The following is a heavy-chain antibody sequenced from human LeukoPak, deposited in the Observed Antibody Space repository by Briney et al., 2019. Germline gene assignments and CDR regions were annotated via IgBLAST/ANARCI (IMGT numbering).Heavy chain of an antibody. CDR2: IKQDGIEI. D-gene: IGHD3-3*01. Sequence: PGGSLRLSCAASGFTFSSYWMTWVRQTPGKGLEWVANIKQDGIEIYYVDSVKGRFTISRDNAKNSLYMQMNSLRAEDTAVYYCARVGEFLRSPYYYMVVWGTGTTVTVSS. V-gene: IGHV3-7*01. CDR1: GFTFSSYW. J-gene: IGHJ6*03. CDR3: ARVGEFLRSPYYYMVV.